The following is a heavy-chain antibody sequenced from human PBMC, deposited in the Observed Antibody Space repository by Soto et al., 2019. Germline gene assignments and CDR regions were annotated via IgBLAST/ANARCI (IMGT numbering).Heavy chain of an antibody. D-gene: IGHD2-15*01. CDR1: GGSMSSYY. V-gene: IGHV4-59*01. J-gene: IGHJ4*02. CDR2: ISYSGST. Sequence: SETLSLTCTVSGGSMSSYYWTLLRQSPGRGLEWIGYISYSGSTYYNPSLKSRVTISADTSKNQFSLRMNSMIAADTAVYYCARADPDASVGYWGKGTLVTVSS. CDR3: ARADPDASVGY.